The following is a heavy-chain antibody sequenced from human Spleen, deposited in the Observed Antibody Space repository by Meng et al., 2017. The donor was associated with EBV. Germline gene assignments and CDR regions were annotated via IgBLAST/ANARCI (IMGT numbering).Heavy chain of an antibody. CDR2: VNAGTGNT. CDR1: GYTFSSYT. V-gene: IGHV1-3*01. CDR3: ARSAVGASFTAFDS. Sequence: QVQLVQSGAEVNEPGASVKVSCKASGYTFSSYTLHWVRQAPGQRLEWMGWVNAGTGNTKYSQNFLGRVTISRDTSASTAYMDLSSLTAEDTAVYYCARSAVGASFTAFDSWGQGSLVTVSS. J-gene: IGHJ4*02. D-gene: IGHD1-26*01.